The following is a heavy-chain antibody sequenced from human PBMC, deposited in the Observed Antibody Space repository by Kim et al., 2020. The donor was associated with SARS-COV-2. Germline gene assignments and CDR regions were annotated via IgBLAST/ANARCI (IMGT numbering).Heavy chain of an antibody. CDR1: GYQFAKHW. J-gene: IGHJ6*02. V-gene: IGHV5-51*01. D-gene: IGHD2-2*01. Sequence: GESLKISCKVSGYQFAKHWIGWVRQTPGKGLEWVGIIYPGDSDTRYSPSFQGHVTVSADKSISTVYLQWRSLRASDTAIYYCARHASTTCNTTNCYARLYGMDVWGQGTTVTVSS. CDR2: IYPGDSDT. CDR3: ARHASTTCNTTNCYARLYGMDV.